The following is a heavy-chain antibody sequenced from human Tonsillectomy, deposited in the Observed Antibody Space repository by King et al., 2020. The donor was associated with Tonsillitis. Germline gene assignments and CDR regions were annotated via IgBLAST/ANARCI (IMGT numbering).Heavy chain of an antibody. CDR2: IKQDGSEK. J-gene: IGHJ4*02. CDR3: ASVLPFLSGYYVFDY. CDR1: GFTFSSYW. V-gene: IGHV3-7*01. D-gene: IGHD3-3*01. Sequence: VQLVESGGGLVQPGGSLRLSCAASGFTFSSYWMSWVRQAPGKGLEWVANIKQDGSEKYYVDSVKGRFTIYRDNAKNSLYLQMNILRAEDTAVYYCASVLPFLSGYYVFDYWGQGTLVTVSS.